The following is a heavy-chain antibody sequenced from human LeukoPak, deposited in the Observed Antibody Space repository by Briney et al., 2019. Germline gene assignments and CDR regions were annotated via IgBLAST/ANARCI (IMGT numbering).Heavy chain of an antibody. J-gene: IGHJ4*02. CDR1: GGSISSYY. CDR3: ARLTRVDVVATAPSFFDY. CDR2: IYYSGST. V-gene: IGHV4-59*01. Sequence: SETLSLTCTVSGGSISSYYRSWIRQPPGKRLEWIGYIYYSGSTSYNPSLKSRVTISVDTSKNQISLKLSSVTAADTAVYYCARLTRVDVVATAPSFFDYWGQGTPVTVSS. D-gene: IGHD5-12*01.